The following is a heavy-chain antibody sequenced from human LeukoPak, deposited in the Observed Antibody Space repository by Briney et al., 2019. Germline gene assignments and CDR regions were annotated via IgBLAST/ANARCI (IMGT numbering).Heavy chain of an antibody. Sequence: GGSLRLSCAASGFTFSSYWMSWVRQAPGKGLEWVANIKQDGSEKYYVDSVKGRFTISRDNAKNSLYLQMNSLRAEDTALYYCAKVGRYSSGWFHFQHWGQGTLVTVSS. J-gene: IGHJ1*01. CDR1: GFTFSSYW. V-gene: IGHV3-7*03. D-gene: IGHD6-19*01. CDR2: IKQDGSEK. CDR3: AKVGRYSSGWFHFQH.